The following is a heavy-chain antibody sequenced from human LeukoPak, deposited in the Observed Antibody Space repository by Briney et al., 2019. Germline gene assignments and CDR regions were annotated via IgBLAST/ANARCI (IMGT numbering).Heavy chain of an antibody. D-gene: IGHD4-11*01. V-gene: IGHV4-39*07. CDR1: GGSISSSSYY. Sequence: SETLSLTCTVSGGSISSSSYYWGWIRQPPGKGLEWIGSIYYSGSTYYNPSLKSRVTISVDTSKNQFSLKLSSVTAADTAVYYCARGLTTGYWFDPWGQGTLVTVSS. J-gene: IGHJ5*02. CDR2: IYYSGST. CDR3: ARGLTTGYWFDP.